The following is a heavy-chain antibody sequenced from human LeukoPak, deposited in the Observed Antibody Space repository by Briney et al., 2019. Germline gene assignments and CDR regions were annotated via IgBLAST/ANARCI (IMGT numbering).Heavy chain of an antibody. J-gene: IGHJ4*02. CDR3: ARILMYSSGGRVKGNY. CDR2: IYHSGST. CDR1: GYSISSGYY. D-gene: IGHD6-19*01. V-gene: IGHV4-38-2*01. Sequence: KTSETLSLTCAVSGYSISSGYYWGWIRQPPGKGLEWIGSIYHSGSTYYNPSLKSRVTISVDTSKNQFSLKLSSVTAADTAVYYCARILMYSSGGRVKGNYWGQGPLVTVP.